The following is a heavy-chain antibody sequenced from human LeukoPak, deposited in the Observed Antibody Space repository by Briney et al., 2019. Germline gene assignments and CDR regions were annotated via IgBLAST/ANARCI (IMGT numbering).Heavy chain of an antibody. CDR3: AKSRVGGSNAFDI. D-gene: IGHD2-15*01. V-gene: IGHV4-59*08. CDR2: IYYSGNT. J-gene: IGHJ3*02. Sequence: LETLSLTCTGSGGSISSYYWSWIRQPPGKGLEWIGYIYYSGNTNYNPSLKSRVTISVDTSKNQFSLKLSSVTAADTAVYYCAKSRVGGSNAFDIWGQGTMVTVSS. CDR1: GGSISSYY.